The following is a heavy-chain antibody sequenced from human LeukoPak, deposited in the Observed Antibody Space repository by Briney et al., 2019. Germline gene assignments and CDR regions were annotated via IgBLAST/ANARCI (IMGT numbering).Heavy chain of an antibody. CDR1: GGSISSYY. CDR2: IYYSGST. D-gene: IGHD3-22*01. V-gene: IGHV4-59*05. CDR3: ARGYYDSSGYYYGVSGQDY. Sequence: NPSETLSLTCTVSGGSISSYYWSWIRQPPGKGLEWIGSIYYSGSTYYNPSLKSRVTISVDTSKNQFSLKLSSVTAADTAVYYCARGYYDSSGYYYGVSGQDYWGQGTLVTVSS. J-gene: IGHJ4*02.